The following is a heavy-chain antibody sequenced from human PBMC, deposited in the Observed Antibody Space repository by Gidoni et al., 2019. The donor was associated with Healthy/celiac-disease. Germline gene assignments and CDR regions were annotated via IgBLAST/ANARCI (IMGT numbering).Heavy chain of an antibody. CDR1: ASTVSSES. CDR3: ARAANRYYYDSSGYSKEYFDY. J-gene: IGHJ4*02. D-gene: IGHD3-22*01. Sequence: VQLVESGGGLVQPGRSLRLSCAASASTVSSESHSSVRQAPWKGMEGVANIKQDGSEKYYVDYVKGRFTISRDNAKNSLYLQMNSLRAEDTAVYYDARAANRYYYDSSGYSKEYFDYWGQGTLVTVSS. V-gene: IGHV3-7*01. CDR2: IKQDGSEK.